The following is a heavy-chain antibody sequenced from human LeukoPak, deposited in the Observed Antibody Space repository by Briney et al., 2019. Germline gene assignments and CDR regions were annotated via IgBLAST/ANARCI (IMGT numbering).Heavy chain of an antibody. Sequence: SETLSLTCSVSSGSISSVSYYWGWIRQPPGKGLEWIGSIYYSGSTYSNPSLKSRVTISVDTSKNQFSLKLSSVTAADTAVYYCAGHHPRNTVDFWGQGTLVTVSS. CDR1: SGSISSVSYY. D-gene: IGHD2-8*02. J-gene: IGHJ4*02. V-gene: IGHV4-39*01. CDR3: AGHHPRNTVDF. CDR2: IYYSGST.